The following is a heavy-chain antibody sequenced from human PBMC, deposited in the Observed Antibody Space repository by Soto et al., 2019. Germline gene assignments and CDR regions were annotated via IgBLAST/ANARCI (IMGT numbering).Heavy chain of an antibody. D-gene: IGHD2-2*01. CDR2: IYPGDSDT. CDR1: GYSFTSYW. J-gene: IGHJ6*02. V-gene: IGHV5-51*01. CDR3: ARNPRVVVPAARGYYYYYYGMDV. Sequence: GESLKISCKGSGYSFTSYWIGWVRQMPGKGLEWMGIIYPGDSDTRYSPYFQGQVTISADKSISTAYLKWRSLKASDTSMYYCARNPRVVVPAARGYYYYYYGMDVWGQGTTVTVSS.